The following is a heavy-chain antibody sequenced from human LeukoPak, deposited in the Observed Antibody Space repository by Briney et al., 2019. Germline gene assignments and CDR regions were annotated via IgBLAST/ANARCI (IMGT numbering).Heavy chain of an antibody. D-gene: IGHD2-15*01. CDR1: GFTFSSYS. CDR3: ARDKGYCSGGSCPGGELFDY. CDR2: IRSSSSYI. V-gene: IGHV3-21*01. J-gene: IGHJ4*02. Sequence: GGSLRLSCAASGFTFSSYSMNWVRQAPGKGLEWVSSIRSSSSYIYYADSVKGRFTISRDNAKNSLYLQMNSLRAEDTAVYYCARDKGYCSGGSCPGGELFDYWGQGTLVTVSS.